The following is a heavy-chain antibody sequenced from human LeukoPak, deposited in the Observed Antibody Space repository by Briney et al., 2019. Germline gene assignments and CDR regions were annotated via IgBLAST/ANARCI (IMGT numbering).Heavy chain of an antibody. CDR3: ARCIAATGTLDY. CDR2: IYWDHDK. V-gene: IGHV2-70*10. Sequence: WFARIYWDHDKYYNASRKTRLTISKDTTKSQVVLKMTNTDPVDTATYFCARCIAATGTLDYWGQGALVTVSS. J-gene: IGHJ4*02. D-gene: IGHD6-13*01.